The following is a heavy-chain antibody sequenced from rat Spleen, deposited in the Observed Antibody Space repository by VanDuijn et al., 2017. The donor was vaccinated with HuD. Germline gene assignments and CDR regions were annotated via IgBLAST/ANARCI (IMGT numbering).Heavy chain of an antibody. CDR1: GFSLTKHS. CDR2: MWYDGDT. D-gene: IGHD1-6*01. Sequence: QVQLKESGPGLVQPSQTLSLTCTVSGFSLTKHSVSWVRQPSGKGPEWMGRMWYDGDTAYNSAFKSRLSISRDSSKSQLYLKMNSLQTEDTATYYCARAHTGCIRDWFAYWGQGIMVTVSS. V-gene: IGHV2S18*01. J-gene: IGHJ2*01. CDR3: ARAHTGCIRDWFAY.